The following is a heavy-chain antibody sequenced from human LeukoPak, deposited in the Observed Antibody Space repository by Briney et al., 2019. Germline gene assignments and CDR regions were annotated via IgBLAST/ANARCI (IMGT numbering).Heavy chain of an antibody. CDR1: GVSISSSYY. CDR2: IYTSGSN. CDR3: ARDGSSGWSRMYNWFDP. D-gene: IGHD6-19*01. Sequence: PSETLSLTCTVSGVSISSSYYWSWIRQPAGKGLEWIGRIYTSGSNNYNPSLKSRVTMSVDTSKNQFSLKLSSVTAADTAMYYCARDGSSGWSRMYNWFDPWGQGTLVTVSS. J-gene: IGHJ5*02. V-gene: IGHV4-4*07.